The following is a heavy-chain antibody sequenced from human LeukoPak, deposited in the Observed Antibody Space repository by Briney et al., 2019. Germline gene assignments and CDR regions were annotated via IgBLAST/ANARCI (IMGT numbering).Heavy chain of an antibody. D-gene: IGHD3-22*01. CDR3: ASSPSGYYGYYNYYMDV. Sequence: GRSLRLSCAASGFTFSSYAMHWVRQAPGKGLEWVAVISYDGSNKYYADSVKGRFTISRDNSKNTLYLQMNSLRAEDTAVYYCASSPSGYYGYYNYYMDVWGKGTTVTVSS. CDR2: ISYDGSNK. J-gene: IGHJ6*03. CDR1: GFTFSSYA. V-gene: IGHV3-30*01.